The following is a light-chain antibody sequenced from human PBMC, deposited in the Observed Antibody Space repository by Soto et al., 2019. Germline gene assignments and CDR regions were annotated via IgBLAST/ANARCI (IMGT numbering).Light chain of an antibody. CDR1: QSVSTY. CDR3: QQRSNWPRT. V-gene: IGKV3-11*01. Sequence: EIVLTQSPATLSLSPGERATLSCRASQSVSTYLAWYQQKPGQAPRLLIYDAFNRATGIPARFSGSGSGTDFTLTISSLEPEDFAVYYFQQRSNWPRTFGQGTKVDIK. CDR2: DAF. J-gene: IGKJ1*01.